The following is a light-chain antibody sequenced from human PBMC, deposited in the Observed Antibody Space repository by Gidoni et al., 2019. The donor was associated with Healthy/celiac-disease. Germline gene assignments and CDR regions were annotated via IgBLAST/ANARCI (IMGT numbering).Light chain of an antibody. CDR2: AAS. CDR1: QGISSY. V-gene: IGKV1-9*01. Sequence: DIQLTQSPSFLSASVGDRVTITCRASQGISSYLAWYQQKPGKAPKLLTYAASTLQSGVPSRFSVSGSGTEFTLTISSLQPEDFATYYCQQLNTYPFTFGPXTKVDIK. J-gene: IGKJ3*01. CDR3: QQLNTYPFT.